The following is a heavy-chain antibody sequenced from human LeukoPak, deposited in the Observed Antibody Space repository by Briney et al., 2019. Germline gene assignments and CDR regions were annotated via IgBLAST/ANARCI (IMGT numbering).Heavy chain of an antibody. CDR2: INHSGST. D-gene: IGHD3-3*01. J-gene: IGHJ3*02. CDR3: AREHHYDFWSGYSGGQNAFDI. Sequence: SETLSLTCAVYGGSFSGYYWSWIRQPPGKGLEWIGEINHSGSTNYNPSLKSRVTISVDTSKNQFSLKLSSVTAADTAVYYCAREHHYDFWSGYSGGQNAFDIWGQGTMVTVSS. V-gene: IGHV4-34*01. CDR1: GGSFSGYY.